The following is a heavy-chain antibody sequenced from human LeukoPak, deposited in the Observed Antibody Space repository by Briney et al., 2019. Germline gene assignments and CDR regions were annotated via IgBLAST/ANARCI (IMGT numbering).Heavy chain of an antibody. D-gene: IGHD6-13*01. V-gene: IGHV4-34*01. Sequence: PSETLSLTCAVYGGSFSGYYWSWIRQPPGKGLEWIGEINHSGSTNYNPSLKSRVTISVDTSKNQFSLKLSSVTAADTAVYYWARGIAAAEFGWFDPWGQGTLVTVSS. CDR1: GGSFSGYY. J-gene: IGHJ5*02. CDR3: ARGIAAAEFGWFDP. CDR2: INHSGST.